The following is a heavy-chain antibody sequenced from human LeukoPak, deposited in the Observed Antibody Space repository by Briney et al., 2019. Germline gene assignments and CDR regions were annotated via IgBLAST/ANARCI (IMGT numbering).Heavy chain of an antibody. D-gene: IGHD4-17*01. CDR2: ISYDGSNK. V-gene: IGHV3-30-3*01. CDR1: GFTFGSYA. CDR3: AREGNSYDYGDYVISDDAFDI. Sequence: GGSLRLSCAASGFTFGSYAMHWVRLAPVKGLEWVAVISYDGSNKYYADSVKGRFTISRDNSKNTLYLQMNSLRAEDTAVYYCAREGNSYDYGDYVISDDAFDIWGHGTMVTVSS. J-gene: IGHJ3*02.